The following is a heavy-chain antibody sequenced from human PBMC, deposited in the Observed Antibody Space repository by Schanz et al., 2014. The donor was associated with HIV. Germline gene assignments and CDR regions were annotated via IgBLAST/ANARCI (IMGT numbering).Heavy chain of an antibody. CDR1: GFTFSRYS. V-gene: IGHV3-23*04. Sequence: EVQLVESGGGLVKPGGSLRLSCAVSGFTFSRYSVTWVRQAPGKGLEWVSGMRGSDDSTFYADSVKGRFTISRDNSKNTLFLQMNSLRTEDTAVYYCVGGGRGVVVGGMDAWGQGTTVTVSS. D-gene: IGHD2-21*01. CDR3: VGGGRGVVVGGMDA. J-gene: IGHJ6*02. CDR2: MRGSDDST.